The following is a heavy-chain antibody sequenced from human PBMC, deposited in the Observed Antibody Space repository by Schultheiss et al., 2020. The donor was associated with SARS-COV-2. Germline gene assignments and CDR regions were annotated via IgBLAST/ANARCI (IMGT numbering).Heavy chain of an antibody. CDR1: GYTFTGYY. J-gene: IGHJ2*01. Sequence: ASVKVSCKASGYTFTGYYMHWVRQAPGQGLEWMGWINPNSGGTNYAQKFQGRVTMTRDTSISTAYMELSSLRSEDTAVYYCARPYEPDWYFDLWGRGTLVTVSS. V-gene: IGHV1-2*02. CDR3: ARPYEPDWYFDL. D-gene: IGHD1-14*01. CDR2: INPNSGGT.